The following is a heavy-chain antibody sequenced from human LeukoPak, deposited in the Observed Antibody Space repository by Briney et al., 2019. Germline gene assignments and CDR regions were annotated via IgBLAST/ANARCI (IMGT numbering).Heavy chain of an antibody. CDR1: GFTFSSYA. CDR2: ISSSSSYI. Sequence: GGSLRLSCAASGFTFSSYAMSWVRQAPGKGLEWVSAISSSSSYIYYADSVKGRFTISRDNAKNSLYLQMNSLRAEDTAAYYCARVLGQVYYDSSGYYPGGYWGQGTLVTVSS. CDR3: ARVLGQVYYDSSGYYPGGY. J-gene: IGHJ4*02. D-gene: IGHD3-22*01. V-gene: IGHV3-21*01.